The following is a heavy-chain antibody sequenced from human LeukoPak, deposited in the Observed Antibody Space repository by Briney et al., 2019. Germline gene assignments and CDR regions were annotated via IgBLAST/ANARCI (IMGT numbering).Heavy chain of an antibody. D-gene: IGHD5-12*01. CDR1: GVSISSGSYY. V-gene: IGHV4-61*02. CDR2: IYTSGST. J-gene: IGHJ6*03. Sequence: SQTLSLTCTVSGVSISSGSYYWSWFRQPAEKGLEWIVRIYTSGSTYYNPSLKSRFTISADTSKNQFSLNVSSVTAADTAVYYCARATSSYFYYMDVWGKGTTVTISS. CDR3: ARATSSYFYYMDV.